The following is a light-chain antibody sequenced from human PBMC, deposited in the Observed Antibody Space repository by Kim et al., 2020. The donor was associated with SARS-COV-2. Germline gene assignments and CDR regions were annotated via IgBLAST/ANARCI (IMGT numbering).Light chain of an antibody. Sequence: EIVMTQSPLSLSVTPGETASISCRSSQSLLHSSGHNYLDWYLQKPGQSPQLLIYMVSNRASGFPERFSGRGSGTEFILKISRGRAEDVGNYYGGQALQAVTFGGGTKVDIK. CDR2: MVS. J-gene: IGKJ4*01. V-gene: IGKV2-28*01. CDR3: GQALQAVT. CDR1: QSLLHSSGHNY.